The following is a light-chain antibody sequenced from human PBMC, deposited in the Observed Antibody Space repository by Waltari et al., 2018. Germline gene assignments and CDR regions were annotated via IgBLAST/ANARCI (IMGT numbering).Light chain of an antibody. CDR3: QQYNNWPT. V-gene: IGKV3-15*01. J-gene: IGKJ1*01. Sequence: DILMTQSPATLSESPGDRATLSCRASQSVSSNLAWYQQKPGQAPRPIIYGASTRATGIPARFSGSGSGTEFTLTISRLQSEDFAVYCCQQYNNWPTFGQGTKVEIE. CDR2: GAS. CDR1: QSVSSN.